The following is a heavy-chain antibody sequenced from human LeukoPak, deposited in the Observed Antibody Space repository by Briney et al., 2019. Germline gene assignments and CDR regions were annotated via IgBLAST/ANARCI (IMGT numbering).Heavy chain of an antibody. CDR1: GFTFSNYV. J-gene: IGHJ4*02. CDR2: ISGTGANT. V-gene: IGHV3-23*01. Sequence: GGSLRLSCAVSGFTFSNYVMIWVRQAPGKGLEWVSAISGTGANTFYADSVKGRFTISRDSSKNTLYLQMNSLRAEDTAVYYCAKDLRSSADSKMGAADYWGQGTLVTVSP. D-gene: IGHD1-26*01. CDR3: AKDLRSSADSKMGAADY.